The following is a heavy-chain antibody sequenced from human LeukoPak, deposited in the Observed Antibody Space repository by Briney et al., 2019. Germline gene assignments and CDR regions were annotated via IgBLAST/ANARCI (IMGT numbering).Heavy chain of an antibody. J-gene: IGHJ4*02. Sequence: SQTLSLTCAVYGGSFSGYYWSWIPQPPGKGLEWIGEINLSVGTNYNPSLKSRVTISVDTSKNQFSLKLSSVTAADTAVYDCERGSSVVVVAATPGLDYWGQGTLVTVSS. CDR1: GGSFSGYY. CDR2: INLSVGT. CDR3: ERGSSVVVVAATPGLDY. V-gene: IGHV4-34*01. D-gene: IGHD2-15*01.